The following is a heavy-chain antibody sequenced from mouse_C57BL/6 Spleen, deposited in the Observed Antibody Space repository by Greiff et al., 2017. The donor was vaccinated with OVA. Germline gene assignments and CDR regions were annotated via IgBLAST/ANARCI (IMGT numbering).Heavy chain of an antibody. CDR1: GFTFSSYA. D-gene: IGHD4-1*01. Sequence: EVKVEESGGGLVKPGGSLKLSCAASGFTFSSYAMSWVRQTPEKRLEWVATISDGGSYTYYPDNVKGRFTISRDNAKNNLYLQMSHLKSEDTAMYYCARDTGTGGFAYWGQGTLVTVSA. CDR2: ISDGGSYT. V-gene: IGHV5-4*01. CDR3: ARDTGTGGFAY. J-gene: IGHJ3*01.